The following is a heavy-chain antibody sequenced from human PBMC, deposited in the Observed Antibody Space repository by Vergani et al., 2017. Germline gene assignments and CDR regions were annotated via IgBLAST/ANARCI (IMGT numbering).Heavy chain of an antibody. CDR1: GYTFTSYG. Sequence: QVRLVQSGAEVKKPGASVKVSCKASGYTFTSYGISWVRQAPGQGLEWMGWISAYNGNTNYAQKLQGRVTMTTDTSTSTAYMELRSLRSDDTAVYYCARDPPAGTTLWDGFGMDVWGQGTTVTVSS. CDR3: ARDPPAGTTLWDGFGMDV. J-gene: IGHJ6*02. CDR2: ISAYNGNT. D-gene: IGHD1-1*01. V-gene: IGHV1-18*01.